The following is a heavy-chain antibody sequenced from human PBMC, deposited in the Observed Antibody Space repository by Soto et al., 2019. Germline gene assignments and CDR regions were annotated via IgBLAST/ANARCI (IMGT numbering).Heavy chain of an antibody. Sequence: GGSLRLSCAASGFTFDVYAMHWVRQAPGKGLEWVSGISWNSGSIGYADSVKGRFTISRDNAKNSLYLQMNSLRAEDTALYYCAKVLIYCSGGSCYGAEAFDIWGQGTMVTVSS. CDR3: AKVLIYCSGGSCYGAEAFDI. V-gene: IGHV3-9*01. D-gene: IGHD2-15*01. J-gene: IGHJ3*02. CDR2: ISWNSGSI. CDR1: GFTFDVYA.